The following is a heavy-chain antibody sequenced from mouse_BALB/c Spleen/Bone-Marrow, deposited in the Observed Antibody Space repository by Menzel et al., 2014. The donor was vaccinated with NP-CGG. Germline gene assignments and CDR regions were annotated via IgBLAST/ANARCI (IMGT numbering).Heavy chain of an antibody. J-gene: IGHJ4*01. CDR1: GYTFTDYA. CDR2: ISTYYGDA. Sequence: QVQLQQSGAELVRPGVSVKISCKVSGYTFTDYAMHWVKQSHAKSLEWIGVISTYYGDASYNQKFKGKATMTVDKSSSTAYMELARLTSEDSAIYYCARRADSSGYVDAMDYWGQGTSVTVSS. D-gene: IGHD3-2*01. CDR3: ARRADSSGYVDAMDY. V-gene: IGHV1S137*01.